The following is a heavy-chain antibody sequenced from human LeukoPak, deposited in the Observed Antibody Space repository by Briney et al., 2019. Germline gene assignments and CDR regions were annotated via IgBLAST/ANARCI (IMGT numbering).Heavy chain of an antibody. Sequence: PGGSLRLSCVASGFTFKNAWMSWVRQAPGKGLEWVGRIKRKTDGESTDYAAPVKGRFTISRDDSKNTLYLQMNSLKTEDTALYYCTTEGYCTSTNCYAADYWGQGTLVTVSS. J-gene: IGHJ4*02. D-gene: IGHD2-2*01. V-gene: IGHV3-15*01. CDR1: GFTFKNAW. CDR3: TTEGYCTSTNCYAADY. CDR2: IKRKTDGEST.